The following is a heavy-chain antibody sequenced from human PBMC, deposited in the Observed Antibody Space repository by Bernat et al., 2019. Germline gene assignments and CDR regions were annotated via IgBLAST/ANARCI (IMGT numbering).Heavy chain of an antibody. D-gene: IGHD6-19*01. J-gene: IGHJ4*02. Sequence: EVQLVESGGGVVKPGGSLRLSCAGSGFTLSDAWMSWVRQAPGKGLEWVGRSKYRTGGGTPDYAAPAKGRFTVSRDDSKNTMYLHMNSLTTEDTAVYYCTWLGRDFDYWGQGTQVTVSS. CDR3: TWLGRDFDY. CDR1: GFTLSDAW. CDR2: SKYRTGGGTP. V-gene: IGHV3-15*01.